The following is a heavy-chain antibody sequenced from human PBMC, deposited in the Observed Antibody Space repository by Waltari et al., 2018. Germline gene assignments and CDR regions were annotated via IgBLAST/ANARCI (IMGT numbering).Heavy chain of an antibody. CDR3: ARARDEETAMVYFDH. CDR1: GFTVSKNH. J-gene: IGHJ4*02. Sequence: SGFTVSKNHMSWVRQAQGRGLEWVSLIYDAGSTYYPDSVRGRFTISRDNSKNTVHLQMNSLRVEDTAIYYCARARDEETAMVYFDHWGQGTLVSVSS. CDR2: IYDAGST. V-gene: IGHV3-66*02. D-gene: IGHD5-18*01.